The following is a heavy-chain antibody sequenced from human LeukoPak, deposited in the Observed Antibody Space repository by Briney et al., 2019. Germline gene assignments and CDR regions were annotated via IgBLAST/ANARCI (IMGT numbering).Heavy chain of an antibody. V-gene: IGHV4-59*01. CDR1: GGSISSYY. CDR2: IYYSGST. Sequence: SETLSLTCTVSGGSISSYYWSWIRQPPGKGLEWIGYIYYSGSTNYNPSLKSRVTISVDTSKNQFSLKLSSVTAADTAVYYCARGGRGYSGYTPPFDYWGQGTLVTVSS. J-gene: IGHJ4*02. CDR3: ARGGRGYSGYTPPFDY. D-gene: IGHD5-12*01.